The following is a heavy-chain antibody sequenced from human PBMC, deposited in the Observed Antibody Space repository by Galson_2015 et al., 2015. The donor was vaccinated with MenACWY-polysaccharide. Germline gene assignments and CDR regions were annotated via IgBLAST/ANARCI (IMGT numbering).Heavy chain of an antibody. CDR1: GDRVSTNPVA. J-gene: IGHJ3*02. CDR3: ARGAYSSSDI. V-gene: IGHV6-1*01. Sequence: CAISGDRVSTNPVAWNCIRQSPSRGLARLVTTYRRSNQYAASMSGRIAINSDTSTNQFSLQLSSVTPEDTGLYYCARGAYSSSDIWGQGTMVTVSS. D-gene: IGHD2-15*01. CDR2: TYRRSN.